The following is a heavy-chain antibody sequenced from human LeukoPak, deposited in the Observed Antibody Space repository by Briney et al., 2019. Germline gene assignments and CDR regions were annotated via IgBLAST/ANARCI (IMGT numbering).Heavy chain of an antibody. CDR2: IYYSGST. Sequence: SGTLSLTCAVSGGSISSSNWWSWVRQPPGKGLEWIGSIYYSGSTYYNPSLKSRVTISVDTSKNQFSLKLSSVTAADTAVYYCARVVAATQNWFDPWGQGTLVTVSS. D-gene: IGHD2-15*01. CDR3: ARVVAATQNWFDP. J-gene: IGHJ5*02. V-gene: IGHV4-4*02. CDR1: GGSISSSNW.